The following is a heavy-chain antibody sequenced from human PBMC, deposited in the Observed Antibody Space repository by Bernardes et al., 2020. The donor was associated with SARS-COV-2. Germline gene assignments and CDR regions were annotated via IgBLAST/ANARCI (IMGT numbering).Heavy chain of an antibody. V-gene: IGHV3-74*01. CDR3: ARGSGNYYFDY. D-gene: IGHD6-19*01. J-gene: IGHJ4*02. CDR1: GFTFSSSW. CDR2: INGDGNSI. Sequence: GGSLRLSCAASGFTFSSSWMHWIRQVPGKGLVWVSRINGDGNSINYADSVKGRFTISRDNAKNTLYLQMTSLTADDTALYYCARGSGNYYFDYWGRGTLITVSS.